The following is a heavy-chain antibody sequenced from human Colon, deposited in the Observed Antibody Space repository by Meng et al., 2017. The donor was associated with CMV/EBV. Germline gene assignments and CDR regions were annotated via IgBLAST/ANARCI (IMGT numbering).Heavy chain of an antibody. CDR3: AKEIVGAANDY. Sequence: GGSLRLSCAASGFSFSSYAMSWVRQAPGKGLEWVSVIYSGGSTTSYADSVKGRFTISRDNSKNTLYLQMNSLRAEDTAVYYCAKEIVGAANDYWGQGTLVTVSS. J-gene: IGHJ4*02. D-gene: IGHD1-26*01. V-gene: IGHV3-23*03. CDR2: IYSGGSTT. CDR1: GFSFSSYA.